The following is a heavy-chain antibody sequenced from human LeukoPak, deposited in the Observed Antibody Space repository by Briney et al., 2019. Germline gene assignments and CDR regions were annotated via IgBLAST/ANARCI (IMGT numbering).Heavy chain of an antibody. V-gene: IGHV4-59*01. CDR3: ARAPSSSWPYYYGMDV. CDR1: GGSISSYY. D-gene: IGHD6-13*01. Sequence: KPSETLSLTCTVSGGSISSYYWSWIRQPPGKGLEWIGYIYYSGSTNYNPSLKSRVTISVDTSKNQFSLKLSSVTAADTAVYYCARAPSSSWPYYYGMDVWGQGTTVTVSS. J-gene: IGHJ6*02. CDR2: IYYSGST.